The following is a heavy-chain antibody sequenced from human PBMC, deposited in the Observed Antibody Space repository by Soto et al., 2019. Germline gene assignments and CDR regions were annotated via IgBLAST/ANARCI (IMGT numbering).Heavy chain of an antibody. V-gene: IGHV3-23*01. CDR2: IDFIGTST. Sequence: EVQLLESGEGLVQPGGSLRLTCAASAFTFSNFAMTWVRQSPGKGLEWVSAIDFIGTSTYYADSVKGRFTISRDNSRNTLCLQMNSLRAEDTAVYYCAKTSNGYPYYFDFWGQGALVSVSS. CDR3: AKTSNGYPYYFDF. CDR1: AFTFSNFA. J-gene: IGHJ4*02. D-gene: IGHD3-22*01.